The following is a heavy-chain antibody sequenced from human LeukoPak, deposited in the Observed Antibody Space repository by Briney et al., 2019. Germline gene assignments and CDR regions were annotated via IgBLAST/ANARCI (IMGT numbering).Heavy chain of an antibody. J-gene: IGHJ3*02. CDR1: GFTFSSYA. CDR2: VRSDGGEE. Sequence: GGSLRLSCAASGFTFSSYAMSWVRQAPGKGLEWVSFVRSDGGEEYYADSVKGRFTISRDNAENSLYLQMSSLRAEDTALYYCARASTTVVTLDTFAIWGQGTMVTVSS. D-gene: IGHD4-23*01. CDR3: ARASTTVVTLDTFAI. V-gene: IGHV3-33*08.